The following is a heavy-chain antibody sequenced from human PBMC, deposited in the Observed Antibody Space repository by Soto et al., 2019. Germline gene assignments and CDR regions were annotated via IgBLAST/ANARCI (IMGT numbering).Heavy chain of an antibody. D-gene: IGHD1-1*01. Sequence: QVQLQQWGAGLLKPSETLSLTCAVYGGFVSSGSYYWSWIRQPPGKGLEWIGEMSHSGGTHFNPFLKRRVTISVDTSKNQFSLKMCSVTAADTALYYCARVERGTATTVVDAFDIWGPGTMVTVSS. CDR1: GGFVSSGSYY. J-gene: IGHJ3*02. V-gene: IGHV4-34*01. CDR2: MSHSGGT. CDR3: ARVERGTATTVVDAFDI.